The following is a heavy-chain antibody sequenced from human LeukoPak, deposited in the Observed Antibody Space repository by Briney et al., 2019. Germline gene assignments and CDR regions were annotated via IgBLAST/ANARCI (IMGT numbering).Heavy chain of an antibody. V-gene: IGHV3-30*18. Sequence: GGSLRLSCAASGFTFSTYGMEWVRQAPGKGLEWVAVISYDGSSKSYGDSVKGRFTISRDNSKNTLHLQMNSLRTEDTAVYYCAKRMGPSIAATDLDYWGQGTLVTVSS. D-gene: IGHD6-25*01. CDR1: GFTFSTYG. CDR3: AKRMGPSIAATDLDY. CDR2: ISYDGSSK. J-gene: IGHJ4*02.